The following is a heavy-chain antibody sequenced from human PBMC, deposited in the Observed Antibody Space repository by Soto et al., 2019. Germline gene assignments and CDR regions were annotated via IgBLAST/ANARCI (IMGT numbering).Heavy chain of an antibody. CDR2: ISSSSAYI. V-gene: IGHV3-21*01. J-gene: IGHJ6*01. D-gene: IGHD2-21*01. CDR1: GFIFSSYS. Sequence: PGGSLRLSCAASGFIFSSYSMNWVRQAPGKGLEWVSSISSSSAYIYYADSVKGRFTISRDNAKNSLYLQMNSLRAEDTAVYYSARGDKCGFDLRGQGTTVTVSS. CDR3: ARGDKCGFDL.